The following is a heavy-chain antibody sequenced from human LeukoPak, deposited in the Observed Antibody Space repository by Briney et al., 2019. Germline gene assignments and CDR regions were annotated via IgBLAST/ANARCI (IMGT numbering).Heavy chain of an antibody. J-gene: IGHJ4*02. CDR1: GFTFSSYA. Sequence: GGSLRLSCAASGFTFSSYAMSWVRQAPGKGLEWLSSITSSGAATYYADSVKGRFTISRDNSDNTLYLQMNSLRAEDTAVYYCAKDRPNYYGSNGHYYKLNGDCWGQGTLVTVSS. CDR2: ITSSGAAT. D-gene: IGHD3-22*01. V-gene: IGHV3-23*01. CDR3: AKDRPNYYGSNGHYYKLNGDC.